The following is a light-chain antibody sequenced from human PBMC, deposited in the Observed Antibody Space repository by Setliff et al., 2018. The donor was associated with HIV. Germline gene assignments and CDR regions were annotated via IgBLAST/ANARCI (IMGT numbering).Light chain of an antibody. Sequence: QSALTQPPSVSGAPGQRVTISCTGSKSNIGASFDVHWYQHLPGTAPKLLIYNDIIRPSGVPDRFSGSKSGTSATLTISRLPAEDEADYYCQSYDRSLSGLYVFGTGTKVTVL. CDR1: KSNIGASFD. CDR3: QSYDRSLSGLYV. CDR2: NDI. J-gene: IGLJ1*01. V-gene: IGLV1-40*01.